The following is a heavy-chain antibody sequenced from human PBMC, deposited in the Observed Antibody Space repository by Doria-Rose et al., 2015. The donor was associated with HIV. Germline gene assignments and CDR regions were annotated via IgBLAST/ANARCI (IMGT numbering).Heavy chain of an antibody. Sequence: SGPVLVKPTETLTLTCTVSGVSLSSPGMGVSWIRQPPGKALEWLANIFSDDERSYRTSLKSRLTSSRGTSKSQVVLTMTDMGTVDTATYYCARIKSSRWYHKYYFDFWGQGTLVIVSA. CDR1: GVSLSSPGMG. V-gene: IGHV2-26*01. CDR2: IFSDDER. J-gene: IGHJ4*02. D-gene: IGHD6-13*01. CDR3: ARIKSSRWYHKYYFDF.